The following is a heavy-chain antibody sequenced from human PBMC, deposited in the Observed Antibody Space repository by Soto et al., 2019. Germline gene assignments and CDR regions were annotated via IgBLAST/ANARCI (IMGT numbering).Heavy chain of an antibody. CDR1: GGSISSGGFS. CDR2: IYHSGST. J-gene: IGHJ3*01. V-gene: IGHV4-30-2*01. CDR3: ARSYCGGDCYADFDAFDV. D-gene: IGHD2-21*02. Sequence: QMQLQESGSGLVKPSQTLSLTCAVSGGSISSGGFSWSWIRQPPGKGLEWIGYIYHSGSTYYNPSLEGLGSMSVDRSKNHFSLKLSSVTAADTAIYYCARSYCGGDCYADFDAFDVWGQGTMVTVSS.